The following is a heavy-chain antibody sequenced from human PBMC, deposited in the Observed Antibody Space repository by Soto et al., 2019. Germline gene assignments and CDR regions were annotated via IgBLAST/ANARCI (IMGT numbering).Heavy chain of an antibody. D-gene: IGHD2-21*01. CDR2: IYSSGTT. Sequence: PSETLSLTCTVSGGSLSSYYWSWIRQSPGKGLEWIGYIYSSGTTNYNPSLKSRVTISVDTSKNQFSLKLTSVTAAAPAVYYRARRVIQGPMEYWGQGTLVTASS. J-gene: IGHJ4*02. V-gene: IGHV4-4*09. CDR1: GGSLSSYY. CDR3: ARRVIQGPMEY.